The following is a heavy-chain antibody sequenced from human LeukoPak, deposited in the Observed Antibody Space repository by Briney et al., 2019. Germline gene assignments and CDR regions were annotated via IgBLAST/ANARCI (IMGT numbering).Heavy chain of an antibody. J-gene: IGHJ6*03. V-gene: IGHV3-23*01. CDR1: GFAFSSYA. CDR2: ISGSGGST. Sequence: PGESLRLSCAASGFAFSSYAMSWVRQAPGKGLEWVSAISGSGGSTYYADSVKGRFTISRDNSKNTLYLQMNSLRAEDTAVYYCARSFPVRLHYYYYMDVWGKGTTVTISS. D-gene: IGHD3-10*01. CDR3: ARSFPVRLHYYYYMDV.